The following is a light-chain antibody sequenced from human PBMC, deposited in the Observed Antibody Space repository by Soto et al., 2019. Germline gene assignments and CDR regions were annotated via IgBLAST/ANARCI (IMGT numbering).Light chain of an antibody. V-gene: IGKV1-39*01. J-gene: IGKJ5*01. Sequence: DIQMTQSPSSLSASVGDRVTITCRAGQNLYTYLNWYQQKPGKAPKLLIYDASTLQGGVPSRFSGSGSGTDFTLTITSLQPEDFATYYCQQSYTTPITFGQGTRLEIK. CDR2: DAS. CDR3: QQSYTTPIT. CDR1: QNLYTY.